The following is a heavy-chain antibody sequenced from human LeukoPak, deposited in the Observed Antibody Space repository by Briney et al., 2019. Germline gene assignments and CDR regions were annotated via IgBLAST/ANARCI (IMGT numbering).Heavy chain of an antibody. J-gene: IGHJ3*02. CDR1: GDTFIRSY. V-gene: IGHV1-46*01. CDR2: INPSGGDI. CDR3: ARWDSSVENAFDI. Sequence: ASVRVSCKASGDTFIRSYMHWVRQAPGQGLEWMGIINPSGGDIRYAQKFQGRVTMTRDTSTSTVYLELRRLRSEDTAVNYCARWDSSVENAFDIWGQGTMITISS. D-gene: IGHD3-22*01.